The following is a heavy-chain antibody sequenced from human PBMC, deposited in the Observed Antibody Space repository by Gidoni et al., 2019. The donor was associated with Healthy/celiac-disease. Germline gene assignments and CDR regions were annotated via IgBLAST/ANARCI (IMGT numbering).Heavy chain of an antibody. CDR3: AKDRRDYYDSSGVY. V-gene: IGHV3-23*01. CDR1: GFPFCSYA. Sequence: EVQLLESGGGLVQPGGSLRLSCAASGFPFCSYAMSWVRQAPGKGLEWVSAISGSGGSTYYADSVKGRFTISRDNSKNTLYLQMNSLRAEDTAVYYCAKDRRDYYDSSGVYWGQGTLVTVSS. CDR2: ISGSGGST. D-gene: IGHD3-22*01. J-gene: IGHJ4*02.